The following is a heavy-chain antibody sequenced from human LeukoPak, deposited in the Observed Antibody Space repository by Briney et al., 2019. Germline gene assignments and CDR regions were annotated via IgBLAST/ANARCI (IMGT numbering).Heavy chain of an antibody. J-gene: IGHJ4*02. CDR2: IYTSGRT. V-gene: IGHV4-61*09. Sequence: SETLSLTCTVSGGSISSGSYYWSWIRQPAGKGLEWIGHIYTSGRTNYNPSLKSRVTISVDTSKNQFSLKLTSVTAADTAVYYCAREYDSIILWGQGILVTVSS. CDR1: GGSISSGSYY. CDR3: AREYDSIIL. D-gene: IGHD3-22*01.